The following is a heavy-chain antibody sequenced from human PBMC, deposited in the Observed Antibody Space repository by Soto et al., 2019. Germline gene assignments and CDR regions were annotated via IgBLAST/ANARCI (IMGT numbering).Heavy chain of an antibody. CDR3: ARQGSSGLVRARWFDP. Sequence: QVQLVQSGAEVKKPGASVKVSCKASGYTFTSYDINWVRQATGQGLEWMGWMNPNSGNTGYAQKFQGRVTMTRNTSISTAYMELSSLRSEDTAVYYCARQGSSGLVRARWFDPWGQGTLVTVSS. CDR1: GYTFTSYD. CDR2: MNPNSGNT. D-gene: IGHD6-13*01. V-gene: IGHV1-8*01. J-gene: IGHJ5*02.